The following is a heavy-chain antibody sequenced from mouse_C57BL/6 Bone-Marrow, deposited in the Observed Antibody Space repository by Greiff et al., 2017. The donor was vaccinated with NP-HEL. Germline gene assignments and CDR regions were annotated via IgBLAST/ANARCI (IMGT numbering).Heavy chain of an antibody. CDR1: GFTFSDFY. V-gene: IGHV7-1*01. D-gene: IGHD2-2*01. CDR3: ARDAGYLYAMDY. Sequence: EVKLMESGGGLVQSGRSLRLSCATSGFTFSDFYMEWVRQAPGKGLEWIAASRNKANDYTTEYSASVKGRVIVSRDTSQSILYLQMNALRAEDTAIYYCARDAGYLYAMDYWGQGTSVTVSS. J-gene: IGHJ4*01. CDR2: SRNKANDYTT.